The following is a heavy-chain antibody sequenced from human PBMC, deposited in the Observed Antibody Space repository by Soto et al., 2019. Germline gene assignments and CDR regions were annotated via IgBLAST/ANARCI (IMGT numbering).Heavy chain of an antibody. D-gene: IGHD6-6*01. Sequence: SETLSLTCAVYGGSFAGYYCSFIRHPPGKGLEWIVEINHSGSTNYNPSLKSRVTISVDTSKNQFSLKLSSVTAADTAVYYCARFEYSSSSRAFDIWGQGTMVTVSS. J-gene: IGHJ3*02. V-gene: IGHV4-34*01. CDR3: ARFEYSSSSRAFDI. CDR2: INHSGST. CDR1: GGSFAGYY.